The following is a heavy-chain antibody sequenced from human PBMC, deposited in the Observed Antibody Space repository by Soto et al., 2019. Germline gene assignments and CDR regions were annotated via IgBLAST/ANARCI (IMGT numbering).Heavy chain of an antibody. CDR3: ARDQYTIFGVVIIADY. J-gene: IGHJ4*02. CDR2: ISSSSSTI. D-gene: IGHD3-3*01. V-gene: IGHV3-48*01. CDR1: GFTFSSYS. Sequence: GGSLRLSCAASGFTFSSYSMNWVRQAPGKGLEWVSYISSSSSTIYYADSVKGRFTISRDNAKNSLYLQMNSLRAEDTAVYYCARDQYTIFGVVIIADYWGQGTLVTVSS.